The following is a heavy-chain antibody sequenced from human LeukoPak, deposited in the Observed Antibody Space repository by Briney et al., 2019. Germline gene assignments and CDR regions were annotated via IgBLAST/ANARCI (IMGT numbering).Heavy chain of an antibody. CDR2: IYPGDSDT. D-gene: IGHD5-12*01. CDR1: GYSFTSYW. CDR3: ARHRPSGYGVGYYGMDV. Sequence: GESLKISCQGSGYSFTSYWIGWVRQMPGKGLEWMQIIYPGDSDTRYSPSFQGQVTISADKSISTAYLQWSSLKASDTAMYYCARHRPSGYGVGYYGMDVWGQGTTVTVSS. J-gene: IGHJ6*02. V-gene: IGHV5-51*01.